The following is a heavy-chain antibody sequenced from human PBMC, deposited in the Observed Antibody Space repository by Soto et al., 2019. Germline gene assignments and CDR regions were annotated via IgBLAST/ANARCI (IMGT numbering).Heavy chain of an antibody. CDR2: IYYSGST. J-gene: IGHJ3*01. CDR1: GGSISSGDYY. CDR3: ARDRELSDSSGCRS. D-gene: IGHD3-22*01. Sequence: SETLSLTCTVSGGSISSGDYYWSWIRQPPGKGLEWIGYIYYSGSTYYNPSLKSRVTISVDTSKNQFSLKLSSVTAADTAVYYCARDRELSDSSGCRSWGQGTMVTASS. V-gene: IGHV4-30-4*01.